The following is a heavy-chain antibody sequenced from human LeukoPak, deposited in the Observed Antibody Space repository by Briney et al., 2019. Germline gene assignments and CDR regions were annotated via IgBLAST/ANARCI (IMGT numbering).Heavy chain of an antibody. CDR2: IKQDGSEK. Sequence: GGSLRLSCAASGFTFSSYWMSWVRQAPGKGVEWVANIKQDGSEKYYVDSVKGRFTISRDNAKNSLYLQMDSLRAEDTAVYYCARANDYGDYWDYWGQGTLVTVSS. J-gene: IGHJ4*02. D-gene: IGHD4-17*01. CDR3: ARANDYGDYWDY. V-gene: IGHV3-7*03. CDR1: GFTFSSYW.